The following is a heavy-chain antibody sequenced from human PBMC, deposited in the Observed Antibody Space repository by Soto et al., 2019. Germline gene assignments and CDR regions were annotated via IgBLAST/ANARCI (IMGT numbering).Heavy chain of an antibody. CDR3: AGRYFFSTSCYGSFVFAP. CDR1: GGSISSYY. D-gene: IGHD2-2*01. Sequence: SETLSLTCTVSGGSISSYYWSWIRQPPGKGLEWIGYIYYSGSTNYNPSLKSRVTISVDTSKNQFSLKLSSVTAADTAVYYCAGRYFFSTSCYGSFVFAPCGQGSLVPVSS. J-gene: IGHJ5*02. CDR2: IYYSGST. V-gene: IGHV4-59*01.